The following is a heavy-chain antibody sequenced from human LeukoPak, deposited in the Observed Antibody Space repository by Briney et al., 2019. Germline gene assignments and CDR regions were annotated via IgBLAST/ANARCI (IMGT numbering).Heavy chain of an antibody. J-gene: IGHJ3*01. CDR2: ISSSGGST. CDR1: GFTFSSYE. CDR3: ARDQGSAIGATVNDAFDL. D-gene: IGHD6-13*01. Sequence: PGGSLRLSCAASGFTFSSYEMSWVRQAPGKGLEWVSYISSSGGSTYYADSVKGRFTISRDNSMNTLYLQMNSLRAEDTAVYYCARDQGSAIGATVNDAFDLWGQGTMVTVSS. V-gene: IGHV3-48*03.